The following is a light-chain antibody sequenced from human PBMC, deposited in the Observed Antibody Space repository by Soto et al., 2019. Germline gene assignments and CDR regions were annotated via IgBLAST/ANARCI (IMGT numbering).Light chain of an antibody. CDR3: QQRSNWPVT. Sequence: EIVLTQSPGTLSLSPGERATLSCRASQSISDKLAWYQQKPGQAPRLLIYDASNRATGIPARFSGSGSGTDFTLTISSLEPEDFAVYDGQQRSNWPVTFGQGTRLEIK. CDR1: QSISDK. J-gene: IGKJ5*01. V-gene: IGKV3-11*01. CDR2: DAS.